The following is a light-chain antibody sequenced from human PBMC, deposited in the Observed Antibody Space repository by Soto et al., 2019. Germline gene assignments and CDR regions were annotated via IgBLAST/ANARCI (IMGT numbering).Light chain of an antibody. CDR1: HSISTW. CDR3: QQYNSFSWT. J-gene: IGKJ1*01. V-gene: IGKV1-5*01. Sequence: DIQMTQSPSTLSASVGDRVTITCRASHSISTWLAWYQQKPGKAPKSLIYDASILESGVPSRFSGSGSGTEFKLTITSLQPDDFATYYCQQYNSFSWTFGQGTKVEI. CDR2: DAS.